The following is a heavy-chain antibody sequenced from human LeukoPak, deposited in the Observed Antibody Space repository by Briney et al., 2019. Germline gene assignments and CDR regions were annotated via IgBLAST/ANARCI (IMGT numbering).Heavy chain of an antibody. CDR1: RFTFSSYG. D-gene: IGHD6-13*01. J-gene: IGHJ4*02. CDR3: ATVLQPGYSHIAC. CDR2: ISGSGGST. V-gene: IGHV3-23*01. Sequence: GGSLRLSCAASRFTFSSYGMSWVRQAPGKGLEWVSAISGSGGSTYYADSVKGRFTISRDNSKNTLYLEMNSLRAEDRAVYYCATVLQPGYSHIACGGQATVITFSS.